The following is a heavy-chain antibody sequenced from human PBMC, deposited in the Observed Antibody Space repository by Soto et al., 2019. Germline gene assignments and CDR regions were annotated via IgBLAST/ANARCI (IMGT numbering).Heavy chain of an antibody. J-gene: IGHJ4*02. CDR2: LSWNSGRI. D-gene: IGHD1-1*01. CDR3: AKDGDPGETTDGGEYFDY. V-gene: IGHV3-9*01. CDR1: GFTFDDYA. Sequence: EVQLVESGGGLVQPGRSLRLSCAASGFTFDDYAMHWVRQAPGKGLEWVSGLSWNSGRIGYADSVKGRFTISRDNAKKSLYLEMNSLRADDTALYYYAKDGDPGETTDGGEYFDYWGQGTLVTVSS.